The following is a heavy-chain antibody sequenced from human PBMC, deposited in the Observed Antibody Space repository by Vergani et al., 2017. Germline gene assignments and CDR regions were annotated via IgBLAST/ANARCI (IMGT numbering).Heavy chain of an antibody. CDR2: ISGSGGST. CDR3: AKLQGGTLLSYYYYYGMDV. CDR1: GFTFSSYA. D-gene: IGHD2-15*01. J-gene: IGHJ6*02. V-gene: IGHV3-23*01. Sequence: EVQLLESGGGLVQPGGSLRLSCAASGFTFSSYAMSWVRQAPGKGLEWVSAISGSGGSTYYADSVKGRFTISRDNSKNTLYLQMNSLRAEDTAVYYCAKLQGGTLLSYYYYYGMDVWGQGTTVTVSS.